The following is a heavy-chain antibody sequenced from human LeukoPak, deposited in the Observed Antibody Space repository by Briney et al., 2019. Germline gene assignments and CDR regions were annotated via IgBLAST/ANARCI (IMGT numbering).Heavy chain of an antibody. Sequence: PGGSLRLSCAASGFTFSSYWMSWVRQAPGKGLEWVANIKQDGSEKYYVDSVKGRFTISRDNAKNSLYLQMNSLRAEDTAVYYCARTYYDFWSGYYRVISYYMDVWGKGTTVTVSS. V-gene: IGHV3-7*01. J-gene: IGHJ6*03. D-gene: IGHD3-3*01. CDR3: ARTYYDFWSGYYRVISYYMDV. CDR2: IKQDGSEK. CDR1: GFTFSSYW.